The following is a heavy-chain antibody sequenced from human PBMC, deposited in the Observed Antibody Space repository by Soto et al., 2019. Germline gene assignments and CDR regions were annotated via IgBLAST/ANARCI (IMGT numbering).Heavy chain of an antibody. CDR2: IKRDGSTT. J-gene: IGHJ2*01. V-gene: IGHV3-74*01. CDR3: AFFAHAEDGIRDL. D-gene: IGHD3-3*01. Sequence: WVRQAPGKGLEWVSRIKRDGSTTNNADSVKGRFTISRDNAKNTLYLEMNSLRFYVTAEYYCAFFAHAEDGIRDL.